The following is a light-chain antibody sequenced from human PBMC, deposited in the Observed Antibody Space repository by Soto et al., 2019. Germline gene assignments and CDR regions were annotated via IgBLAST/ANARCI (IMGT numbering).Light chain of an antibody. J-gene: IGLJ3*02. V-gene: IGLV1-47*02. CDR2: SNN. Sequence: QAVVTQPPSASGTPGQRVTIFCSGSSSNIGSNYVYWYQQLPGTAPKLLIYSNNQRPSGVPDRFSGSKSGTSASLAISGLRSEDEADYYCAAWDDSLSGRVFGGGTQLTVL. CDR3: AAWDDSLSGRV. CDR1: SSNIGSNY.